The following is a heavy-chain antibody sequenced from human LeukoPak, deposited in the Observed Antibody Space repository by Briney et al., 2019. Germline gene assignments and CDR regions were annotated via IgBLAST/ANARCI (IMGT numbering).Heavy chain of an antibody. J-gene: IGHJ4*02. CDR3: ARDLGHTGYDLYDY. V-gene: IGHV3-7*01. CDR2: MKQDGSEK. D-gene: IGHD5-12*01. Sequence: PGGSLRLSCAVSGIKFGGYWMAWVRQAPGKGLEWVANMKQDGSEKYYVDSVKGRFTISRDNAKNSLYLEMNSLRVEDTAVYYCARDLGHTGYDLYDYWGQGTLVTVSS. CDR1: GIKFGGYW.